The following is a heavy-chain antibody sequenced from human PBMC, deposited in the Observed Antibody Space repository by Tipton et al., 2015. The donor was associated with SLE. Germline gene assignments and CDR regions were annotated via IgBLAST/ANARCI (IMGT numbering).Heavy chain of an antibody. CDR1: GFSIRSGYY. CDR2: INHSGST. Sequence: TLSLTCAVSGFSIRSGYYWSWIRQTPGKGLEWMGEINHSGSTNYNPSLKSRVTISVDTSKNQFSLKLSSVTAADTAVYYCQYSSSPRGAYYYYMDVWGKGTTFTVSS. D-gene: IGHD6-13*01. V-gene: IGHV4-34*01. J-gene: IGHJ6*03. CDR3: QYSSSPRGAYYYYMDV.